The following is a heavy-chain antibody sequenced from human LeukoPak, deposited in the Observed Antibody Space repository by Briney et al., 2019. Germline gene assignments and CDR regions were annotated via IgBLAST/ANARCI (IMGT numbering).Heavy chain of an antibody. D-gene: IGHD1-7*01. Sequence: GGSLRLSCAASGFKFSDHYIDWVRQAPGKGLEWVGRSRNKASSYTTEYAASVEGRFTISRDVSESSLYLQMNSLRAEDTAVYYCARGPAGTGTTYYYYYMDVWGKGTTVTVSS. V-gene: IGHV3-72*01. CDR3: ARGPAGTGTTYYYYYMDV. CDR2: SRNKASSYTT. CDR1: GFKFSDHY. J-gene: IGHJ6*03.